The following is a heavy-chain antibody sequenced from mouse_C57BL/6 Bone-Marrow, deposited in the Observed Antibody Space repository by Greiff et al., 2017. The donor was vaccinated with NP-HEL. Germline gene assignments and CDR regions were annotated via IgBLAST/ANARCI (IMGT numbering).Heavy chain of an antibody. J-gene: IGHJ4*01. CDR3: ARDYSNYPLYAMDY. V-gene: IGHV1-55*01. CDR2: IYPGSGST. D-gene: IGHD2-5*01. CDR1: GYTFTSYW. Sequence: QVQLQQPGAELVKPGASVKMSCKASGYTFTSYWITWVKQRPGQGLEWIGDIYPGSGSTNYNEKFKSKATLTVDTSSSTAYMQLSSLTSEDSAVYYCARDYSNYPLYAMDYWGQGTSVTVSS.